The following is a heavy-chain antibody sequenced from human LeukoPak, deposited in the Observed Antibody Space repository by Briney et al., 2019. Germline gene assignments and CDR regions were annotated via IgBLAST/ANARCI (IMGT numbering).Heavy chain of an antibody. V-gene: IGHV3-23*01. CDR1: GFTFSSYG. Sequence: GGSLRLSCAASGFTFSSYGMSWVRQAPGKGLEWVSAISGSGGSTYSADSVKGRFTISRDNSRNTLSLQMNSLRAEDTAIYYCARIIVVAGRYFDLWGRGTLVTVSS. D-gene: IGHD3-22*01. J-gene: IGHJ2*01. CDR3: ARIIVVAGRYFDL. CDR2: ISGSGGST.